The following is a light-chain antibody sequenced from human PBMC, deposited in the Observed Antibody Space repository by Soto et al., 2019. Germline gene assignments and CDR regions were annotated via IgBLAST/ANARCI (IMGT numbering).Light chain of an antibody. CDR1: QSVSSN. V-gene: IGKV3-15*01. CDR3: MQALQTPYT. CDR2: GTS. J-gene: IGKJ2*01. Sequence: EIIMTQSPATLSVSPGERATLSCRASQSVSSNLAWYRQRPGQAPRLLIYGTSTRATGIPDRFSGSGSGTDFTLKISRVEAEDVGVYYCMQALQTPYTFGQGTKLEIK.